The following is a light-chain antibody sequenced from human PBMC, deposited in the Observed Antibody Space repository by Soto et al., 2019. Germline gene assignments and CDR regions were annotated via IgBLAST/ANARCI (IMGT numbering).Light chain of an antibody. Sequence: EIVLTQSPGTLSLSPGERATLSCRASQSVSNSYLAWYQQTPGQAPRLLIYGASSRATGIPDRFSGSGSGTDFTLTISRLEPEDFAVYYCQQCGSSPWTFGQGTKVEIK. CDR3: QQCGSSPWT. J-gene: IGKJ1*01. CDR2: GAS. V-gene: IGKV3-20*01. CDR1: QSVSNSY.